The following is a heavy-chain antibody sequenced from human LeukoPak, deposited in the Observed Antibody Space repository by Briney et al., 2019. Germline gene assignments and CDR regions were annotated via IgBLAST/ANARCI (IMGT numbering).Heavy chain of an antibody. CDR3: ARAFGSSWPYNDY. CDR1: GGSISSYY. V-gene: IGHV4-59*01. Sequence: SETLSLTCTVSGGSISSYYWSWIRQPPGKGLEWIGYIYYSGSTNYNPSLKSRVTISVDTSKNQFSLKLSSVTAADTAVYYCARAFGSSWPYNDYWGQGTLVTVSS. J-gene: IGHJ4*02. D-gene: IGHD6-13*01. CDR2: IYYSGST.